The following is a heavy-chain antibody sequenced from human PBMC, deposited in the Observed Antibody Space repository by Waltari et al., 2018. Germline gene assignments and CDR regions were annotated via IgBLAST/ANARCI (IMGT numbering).Heavy chain of an antibody. V-gene: IGHV4-30-4*08. J-gene: IGHJ3*02. Sequence: QVQLQESGPGLEKSSQTLSLICSVSGGSIIRGDYSGTWIRQPPGKGLEWIGYIYYSGSTHYKPSLKSRVTISVDTSKNQFSLKLSSVTAADTAVYYCARGPMEDQLLGRGTFDIWGQGTVVTVSS. CDR2: IYYSGST. CDR1: GGSIIRGDYS. D-gene: IGHD2-2*01. CDR3: ARGPMEDQLLGRGTFDI.